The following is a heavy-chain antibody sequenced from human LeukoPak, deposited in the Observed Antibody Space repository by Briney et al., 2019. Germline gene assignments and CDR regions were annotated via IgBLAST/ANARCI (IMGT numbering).Heavy chain of an antibody. CDR3: AKRASGSGTSLYYFDY. CDR2: ISGSGGST. V-gene: IGHV3-23*01. D-gene: IGHD3-10*01. J-gene: IGHJ4*02. CDR1: GFTFSSYA. Sequence: GGSLRLSCAASGFTFSSYAMSWVRQAPGKGLEWVSLISGSGGSTYYADSVKGRFTISRDNSKNTLYLQMNSLRADDTAVYYCAKRASGSGTSLYYFDYWGQGTLVTVSS.